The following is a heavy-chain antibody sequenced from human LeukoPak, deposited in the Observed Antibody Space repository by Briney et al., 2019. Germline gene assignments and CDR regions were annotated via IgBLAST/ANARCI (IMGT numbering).Heavy chain of an antibody. CDR3: ARDRWEYYDRGGFDY. V-gene: IGHV3-30*04. CDR1: GFTFSSYA. CDR2: ISYDGSNK. D-gene: IGHD3-22*01. J-gene: IGHJ4*02. Sequence: GGSLRLSCAASGFTFSSYAMHWVRQAPGKGLEWVAVISYDGSNKYYADSVKGRFTISRDNSKNTLYLQTNSLRAEDTAVYYCARDRWEYYDRGGFDYWGQGILVTVSS.